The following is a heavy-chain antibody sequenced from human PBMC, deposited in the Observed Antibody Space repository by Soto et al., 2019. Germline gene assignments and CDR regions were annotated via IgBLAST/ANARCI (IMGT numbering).Heavy chain of an antibody. Sequence: GGSLRLSCAASGFTISSCWMHWGRQAPGKGLVWVSHISSDGSSTNYADSVKGRFTISRDNAKNTLYLQMNNLRAEDTAVYYCASLYSSSCARDYWGQGTLVTVSS. D-gene: IGHD6-19*01. V-gene: IGHV3-74*01. J-gene: IGHJ4*02. CDR2: ISSDGSST. CDR3: ASLYSSSCARDY. CDR1: GFTISSCW.